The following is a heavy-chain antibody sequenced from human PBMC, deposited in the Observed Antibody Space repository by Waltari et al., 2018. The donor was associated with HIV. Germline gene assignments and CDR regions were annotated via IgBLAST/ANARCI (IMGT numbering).Heavy chain of an antibody. Sequence: EVKLEESGGGWVQPGGSLTRTCEASGFTFFFYCLSWVRQDPGKGWEGVANINQAGTERHYVDSVRCRFTISRDNGKTSLFLQMNSLSVEDTAVYYCATTHGSGAYDNDFDYWGQGTLV. CDR2: INQAGTER. CDR3: ATTHGSGAYDNDFDY. CDR1: GFTFFFYC. V-gene: IGHV3-7*01. J-gene: IGHJ4*02. D-gene: IGHD3-10*01.